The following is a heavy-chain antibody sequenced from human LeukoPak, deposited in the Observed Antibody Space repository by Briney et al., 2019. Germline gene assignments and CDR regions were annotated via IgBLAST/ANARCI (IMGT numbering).Heavy chain of an antibody. CDR2: INHSGST. D-gene: IGHD3-10*01. Sequence: SETLSLTCAVYGGSFSGYYWSWIRQPPGKGLEWIGEINHSGSTNYNPSLKSRVTMSVDPSKNQFSLKLTSVTAADTAVYYCARGGGVQGVIDYWGQGTLVTVSS. V-gene: IGHV4-34*01. J-gene: IGHJ4*02. CDR3: ARGGGVQGVIDY. CDR1: GGSFSGYY.